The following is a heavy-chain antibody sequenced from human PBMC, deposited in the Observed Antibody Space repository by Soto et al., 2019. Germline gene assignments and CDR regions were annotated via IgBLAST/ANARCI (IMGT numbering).Heavy chain of an antibody. CDR3: AKDILVVVYGMDV. V-gene: IGHV3-23*01. J-gene: IGHJ6*02. D-gene: IGHD2-21*01. Sequence: EVQLLESGGGLVQPGGSLRLSCAASGFTFSSYAMSWVRQAPGKGLEWVSAISGSGGSTYYADSVKRRFTISRDNSKNTLYLQMNSLRAEDTAVYYCAKDILVVVYGMDVWGQGTTVTVSS. CDR2: ISGSGGST. CDR1: GFTFSSYA.